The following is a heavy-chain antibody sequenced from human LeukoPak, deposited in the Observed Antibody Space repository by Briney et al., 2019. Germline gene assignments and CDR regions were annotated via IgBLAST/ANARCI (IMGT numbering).Heavy chain of an antibody. CDR3: ARWYYDFWSGLTYFDY. CDR1: GGSISSGSYY. CDR2: IYTSGST. V-gene: IGHV4-61*02. Sequence: PPQTLSLTCTVSGGSISSGSYYWSWIRQPAGKGLEWIGRIYTSGSTNYNPSLKSRVTISVDTSKNQFSLKLSSVTAADTAVYYCARWYYDFWSGLTYFDYWGQGTLVTVSS. D-gene: IGHD3-3*01. J-gene: IGHJ4*02.